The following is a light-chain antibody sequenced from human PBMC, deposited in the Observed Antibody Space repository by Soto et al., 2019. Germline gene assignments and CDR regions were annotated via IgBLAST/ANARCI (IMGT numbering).Light chain of an antibody. V-gene: IGKV4-1*01. CDR3: QQYYHTPLT. CDR1: QSVLDSSKNKNY. Sequence: DIVMTQSPDSLAVSLGERATINCKSSQSVLDSSKNKNYLTWYQQKPGQPPKMLIYWASTRESGVPDRFSGSGSGTDFTLTISSLQAEDVAVYYCQQYYHTPLTFGGGTKVEIK. J-gene: IGKJ4*01. CDR2: WAS.